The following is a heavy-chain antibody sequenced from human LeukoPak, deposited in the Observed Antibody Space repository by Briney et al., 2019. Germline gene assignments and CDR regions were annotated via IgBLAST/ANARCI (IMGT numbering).Heavy chain of an antibody. CDR3: ASIGSYTGVYFDY. J-gene: IGHJ4*02. Sequence: GGSLRLSCAASGFTVSSNYMSWVRQAPGKGLEWVSVIYSGGSTYYAGPVKGRFTISRHNSKNTLYLQMNSLRAEDTAVYYCASIGSYTGVYFDYWGQGTLVTVSS. CDR2: IYSGGST. V-gene: IGHV3-53*04. D-gene: IGHD1-26*01. CDR1: GFTVSSNY.